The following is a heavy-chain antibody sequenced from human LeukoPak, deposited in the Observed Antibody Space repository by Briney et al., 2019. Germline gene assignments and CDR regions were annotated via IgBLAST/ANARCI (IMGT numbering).Heavy chain of an antibody. V-gene: IGHV4-4*07. J-gene: IGHJ3*02. CDR2: IYINGDT. CDR1: GGSIDTYY. CDR3: ARGVTRDFDI. Sequence: SETLSLTCAVSGGSIDTYYWSWIRQPAGKGLEWIGRIYINGDTNYNPSLKSRVTMSVDTSKNQLSLELISVTAADTAVYYCARGVTRDFDIWGQGTMVIVSS. D-gene: IGHD4-11*01.